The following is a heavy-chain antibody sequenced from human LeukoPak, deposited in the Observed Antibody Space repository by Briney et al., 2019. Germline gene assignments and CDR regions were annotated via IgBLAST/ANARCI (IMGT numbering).Heavy chain of an antibody. CDR2: INSDGSDI. D-gene: IGHD6-19*01. J-gene: IGHJ3*02. CDR1: GFTLSAYW. CDR3: ARERRSSGWYDAFDM. V-gene: IGHV3-74*01. Sequence: GGSLRLSCAASGFTLSAYWMHWVRQAPGKGLVWVSRINSDGSDIRYADSVKGRFTISRDNAKNTLYLQMNSLRAEDTAVYYCARERRSSGWYDAFDMRGQGTMVTVSS.